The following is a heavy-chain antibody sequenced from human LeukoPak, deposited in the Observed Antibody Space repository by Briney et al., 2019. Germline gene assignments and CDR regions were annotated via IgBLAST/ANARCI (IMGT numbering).Heavy chain of an antibody. CDR3: ARVNDDYYDSSGFDY. V-gene: IGHV4-30-2*01. J-gene: IGHJ4*02. Sequence: SETLSLTCAVSGVSISSCGYSWIWIRQPQGQGLEWNGYIYHSGSTYYNPSLKSRVPISVDRSKNQFSLKLNSVTAADTAVYYCARVNDDYYDSSGFDYWGQGTLVTVSS. CDR1: GVSISSCGYS. D-gene: IGHD3-22*01. CDR2: IYHSGST.